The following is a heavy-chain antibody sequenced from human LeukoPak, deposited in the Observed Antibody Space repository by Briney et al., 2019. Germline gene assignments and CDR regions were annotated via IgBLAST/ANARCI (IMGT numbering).Heavy chain of an antibody. CDR2: IYYSGST. CDR3: ARRSSYCTIDY. V-gene: IGHV4-38-2*02. Sequence: SETLSLTCTVSGYSISSGYYWGWIRQPPGKGLEWIGNIYYSGSTYYNPSLKSRVTISVDTSKNQFSLKLNSVTAADTAVYYCARRSSYCTIDYWGQGTLVTVSS. D-gene: IGHD2-8*02. J-gene: IGHJ4*02. CDR1: GYSISSGYY.